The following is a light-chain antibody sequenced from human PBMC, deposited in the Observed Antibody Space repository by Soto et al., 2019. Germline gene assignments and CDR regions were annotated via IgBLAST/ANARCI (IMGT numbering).Light chain of an antibody. Sequence: QSVLTQPPSVSEAPGQRVTISCSGSSSNIGNNAVNWYQQLPGKAPKLLIYYDDLLPSGVSDRFSGSESGTSASLAISGLQSEDEADYYCAAWDDSLNGPVFGGGTKLTVL. J-gene: IGLJ2*01. CDR1: SSNIGNNA. CDR2: YDD. V-gene: IGLV1-36*01. CDR3: AAWDDSLNGPV.